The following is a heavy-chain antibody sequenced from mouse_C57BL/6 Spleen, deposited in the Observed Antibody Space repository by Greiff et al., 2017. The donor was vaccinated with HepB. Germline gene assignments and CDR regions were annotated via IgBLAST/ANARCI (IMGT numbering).Heavy chain of an antibody. Sequence: ESGPGILQSSQTLSLTCSFSGFSLSTSGMGVSWIRQPSGKGLEWLAHIYWDDDKRYNPSLKSRLSISKDTSRNQVFLKITSVDTADTATYYCARSPNGISYGSSHFDYWGQGTTLTVSS. J-gene: IGHJ2*01. V-gene: IGHV8-12*01. CDR3: ARSPNGISYGSSHFDY. D-gene: IGHD1-1*01. CDR2: IYWDDDK. CDR1: GFSLSTSGMG.